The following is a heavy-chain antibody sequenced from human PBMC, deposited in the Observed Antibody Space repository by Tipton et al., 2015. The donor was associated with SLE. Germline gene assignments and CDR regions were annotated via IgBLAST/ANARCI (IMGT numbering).Heavy chain of an antibody. D-gene: IGHD2-2*01. Sequence: TLSLTCSVSSYSIYNGFYWGWIRQSPGKGLEWIGSIYRSGTAYYNPSLKSRVTMSVDTSKSQFSLKLTFVSAADTAIYYCARMGLCTTTTCNEGAFDVWGQGTMVTVSS. CDR2: IYRSGTA. J-gene: IGHJ3*01. CDR1: SYSIYNGFY. V-gene: IGHV4-38-2*01. CDR3: ARMGLCTTTTCNEGAFDV.